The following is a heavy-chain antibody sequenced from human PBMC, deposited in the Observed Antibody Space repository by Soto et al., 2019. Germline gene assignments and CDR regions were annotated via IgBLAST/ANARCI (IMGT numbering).Heavy chain of an antibody. CDR2: INSDGSSA. J-gene: IGHJ4*02. CDR1: GFTFSNYW. D-gene: IGHD1-7*01. V-gene: IGHV3-74*01. CDR3: ARDTLELLYYFDY. Sequence: GGSLRLSCAASGFTFSNYWMHWVRQAPGKGLVWVSRINSDGSSASYADSVKGRFTISRDNAKNTLYLQMNSLRAEDTAVYYCARDTLELLYYFDYWGQGTLVTVSS.